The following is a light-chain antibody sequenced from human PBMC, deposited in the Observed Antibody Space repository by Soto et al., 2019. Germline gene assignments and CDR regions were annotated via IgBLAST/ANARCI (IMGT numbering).Light chain of an antibody. J-gene: IGKJ1*01. CDR1: QSVSSSY. CDR3: QQYGSSPQT. Sequence: EIVLTQSPGTLSFSPGEGATLSCRASQSVSSSYLAWYQQKPGRAPRLLIYGASNRATGIPDRFSGSGSGTDFTLTISRLEPEDFAVYYCQQYGSSPQTFGQGTKVDI. V-gene: IGKV3-20*01. CDR2: GAS.